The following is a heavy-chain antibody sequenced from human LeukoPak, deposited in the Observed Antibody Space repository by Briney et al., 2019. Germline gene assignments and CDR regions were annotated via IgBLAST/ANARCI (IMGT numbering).Heavy chain of an antibody. CDR2: IKQDGSEK. D-gene: IGHD3-3*01. CDR3: ARDVLRFLEWLSFPHYYYYGMDV. V-gene: IGHV3-7*01. Sequence: SGGSLRLSCAASGFTFSSYAMHWVRQAPGKGLEWVANIKQDGSEKYYVDSVKGRFTISRDNAKNSLYLQMNSLRAEDTAVYYCARDVLRFLEWLSFPHYYYYGMDVWGQGTTVTVSS. J-gene: IGHJ6*02. CDR1: GFTFSSYA.